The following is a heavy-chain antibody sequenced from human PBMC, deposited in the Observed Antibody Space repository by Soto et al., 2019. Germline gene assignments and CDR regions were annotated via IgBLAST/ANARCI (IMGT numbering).Heavy chain of an antibody. J-gene: IGHJ5*02. D-gene: IGHD2-15*01. Sequence: SETLSLTCTVSGGSISSYYWSWIRQPPGKGLEWIGYIYYSGSTNYNPSGGSTSYAQKFQGRVTITADESTSTAYMELSSLRSEDTAVYYCARAERGLGGNAGYNWFDPWGQGTLVTVSS. CDR1: GGSISSYY. V-gene: IGHV4-59*01. CDR2: IYYSGST. CDR3: ARAERGLGGNAGYNWFDP.